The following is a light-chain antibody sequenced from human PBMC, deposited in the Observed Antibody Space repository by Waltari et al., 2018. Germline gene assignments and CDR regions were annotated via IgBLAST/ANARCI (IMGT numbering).Light chain of an antibody. CDR3: QHYNNWPYT. CDR2: GAV. CDR1: QSVRSN. J-gene: IGKJ2*01. Sequence: EIVMTQSPGTLSVSPWERATLSCRASQSVRSNFAWYQQKPGQAPRLIIYGAVTRGTDVPARFSASGSGTEFTLTISSVQSEDFAVYYCQHYNNWPYTFGQGTKLEI. V-gene: IGKV3-15*01.